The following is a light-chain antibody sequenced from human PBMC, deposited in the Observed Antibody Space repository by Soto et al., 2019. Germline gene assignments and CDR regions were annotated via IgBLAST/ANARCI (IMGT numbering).Light chain of an antibody. Sequence: QSVLTQPASVSGSPGQAITICFTGTTSDVGNYNYVSWHQHHPGQAPKLMINDVSNRPSGVSSRSSGSKSGNTASLTISGLQAEDEADDYCSSYTSSDTYDCGTGTKLTVL. J-gene: IGLJ1*01. V-gene: IGLV2-14*03. CDR1: TSDVGNYNY. CDR2: DVS. CDR3: SSYTSSDTYD.